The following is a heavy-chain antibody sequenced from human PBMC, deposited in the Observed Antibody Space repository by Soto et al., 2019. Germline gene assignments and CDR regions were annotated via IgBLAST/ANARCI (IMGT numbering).Heavy chain of an antibody. V-gene: IGHV4-59*01. CDR1: GGSISSYY. CDR3: ARSPWNDYGMDV. D-gene: IGHD1-1*01. CDR2: IYYSGST. Sequence: SETLSLICSVSGGSISSYYWSWIRQPPGKGLEWIGYIYYSGSTNYNPSLKSRVTISVDTSKNQFSLKLSSVTAADTAVYYCARSPWNDYGMDVWGQGTTVTVSS. J-gene: IGHJ6*02.